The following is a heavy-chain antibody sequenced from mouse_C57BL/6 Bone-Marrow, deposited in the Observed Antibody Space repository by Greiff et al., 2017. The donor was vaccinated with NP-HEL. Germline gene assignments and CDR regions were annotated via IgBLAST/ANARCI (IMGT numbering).Heavy chain of an antibody. Sequence: QVQLQQPGAELVMPGASVKLSCKASGYTFTSYWMHWVKQRPGQGLEWIGEIDPSDSYTNYNQQFKGKSTLTVDKSSSTAYMQLSSLTSEDSAVYYCARWGGYDGVDYWGQGTTLTVSS. D-gene: IGHD3-2*02. V-gene: IGHV1-69*01. CDR3: ARWGGYDGVDY. CDR2: IDPSDSYT. J-gene: IGHJ2*01. CDR1: GYTFTSYW.